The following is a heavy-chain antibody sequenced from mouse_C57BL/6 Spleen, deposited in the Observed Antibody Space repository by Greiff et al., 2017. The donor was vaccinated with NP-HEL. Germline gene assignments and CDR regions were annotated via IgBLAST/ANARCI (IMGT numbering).Heavy chain of an antibody. D-gene: IGHD2-5*01. CDR2: IDPSDSET. V-gene: IGHV1-52*01. CDR1: GFTFNSYW. J-gene: IGHJ2*01. CDR3: AAIVTSYFDY. Sequence: QVQLQQPGAELVRPGSSVKLSCKASGFTFNSYWMHWVKQNPIQGLEWIGNIDPSDSETHYNQKFKDKATLTVDKSSSTAYMQLSSLTSADSAVYYCAAIVTSYFDYWGQGTTLTVSS.